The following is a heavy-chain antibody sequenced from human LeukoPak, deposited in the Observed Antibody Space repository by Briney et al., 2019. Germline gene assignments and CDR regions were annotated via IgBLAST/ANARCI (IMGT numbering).Heavy chain of an antibody. CDR1: GYTFTSYG. V-gene: IGHV1-18*01. J-gene: IGHJ6*03. D-gene: IGHD6-6*01. CDR3: ARDRWQLGNYYMDV. CDR2: ISAYNGNT. Sequence: ASVKVSCKASGYTFTSYGISWVRQAPGQGLEWMGWISAYNGNTNYAQKLQGRVTMTTDTSTSTAYMELRSLRSDDTAVYYCARDRWQLGNYYMDVWGKGTTVTVSS.